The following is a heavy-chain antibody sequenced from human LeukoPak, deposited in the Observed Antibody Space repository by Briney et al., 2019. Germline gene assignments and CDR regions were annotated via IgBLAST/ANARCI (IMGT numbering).Heavy chain of an antibody. V-gene: IGHV1-46*01. Sequence: GASVKVSCKASGGTFSSYAISWVRQAPGQGLEWMGMINPSGFTTTYAQKFQGRVAMTRDMSTSTVYMQLSSLRSGDTAVYYCARDLKGYSDSSGYLPLGYWGQGTLVTVSS. D-gene: IGHD3-22*01. J-gene: IGHJ4*02. CDR1: GGTFSSYA. CDR3: ARDLKGYSDSSGYLPLGY. CDR2: INPSGFTT.